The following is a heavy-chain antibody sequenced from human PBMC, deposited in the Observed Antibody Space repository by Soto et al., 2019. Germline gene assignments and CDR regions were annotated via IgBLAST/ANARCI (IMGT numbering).Heavy chain of an antibody. D-gene: IGHD3-3*01. CDR3: ARDRRITIFGEIPNNWFDP. CDR2: ISAYNGNT. CDR1: GYTFTSYG. Sequence: ASVKVSCKASGYTFTSYGISWVRQAPGQGLEWMGWISAYNGNTNYAQKLQGRVTVTTDTSTSTAYMELRSLRSDDTAVYYCARDRRITIFGEIPNNWFDPWGQGTLVTVSS. V-gene: IGHV1-18*01. J-gene: IGHJ5*02.